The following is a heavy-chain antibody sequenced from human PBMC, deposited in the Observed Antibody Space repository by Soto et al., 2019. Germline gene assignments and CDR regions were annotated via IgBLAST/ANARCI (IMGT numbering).Heavy chain of an antibody. J-gene: IGHJ4*02. CDR2: TTGSGAST. Sequence: EVQLLASVGGLVQPGGSLLLSCAASGLTFSSYAMSWVRQAPGKGLEWVSSTTGSGASTYYADSVKGRFTISRDNSKNTLDLPISSLRFEDTAVYYCAKGFCRSTSWSRGYFDSWGQGTLVTVSS. CDR1: GLTFSSYA. V-gene: IGHV3-23*01. D-gene: IGHD2-2*01. CDR3: AKGFCRSTSWSRGYFDS.